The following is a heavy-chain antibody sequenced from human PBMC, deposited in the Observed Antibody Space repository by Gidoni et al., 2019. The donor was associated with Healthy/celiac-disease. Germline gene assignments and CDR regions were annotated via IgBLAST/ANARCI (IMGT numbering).Heavy chain of an antibody. CDR2: IYYSGGT. V-gene: IGHV4-59*08. D-gene: IGHD3-10*01. J-gene: IGHJ4*02. CDR1: GGSISRYY. Sequence: QVQLQESGPGLVKPSETLSLTCTVSGGSISRYYWSWIRQPPGKGLEWIGYIYYSGGTTYNPSLKRRVTISVDPSKNQFSLKLSSVTAADTAVYYCARLGPPYGSGTRLYYFDYWGQGTLVTVSS. CDR3: ARLGPPYGSGTRLYYFDY.